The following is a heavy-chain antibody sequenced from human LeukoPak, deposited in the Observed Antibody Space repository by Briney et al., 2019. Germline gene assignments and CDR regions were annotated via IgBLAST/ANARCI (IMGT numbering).Heavy chain of an antibody. CDR3: ARDLGINTGWYGFDS. CDR2: IHASEIT. D-gene: IGHD6-19*01. CDR1: GGSINVDYNTDY. Sequence: PSGTLSLTCNVSGGSINVDYNTDYWSWIRQPAGKGLEWIGRIHASEITSYNPSFRGRVTVSLDKSMNQVSLHLASVTAADTAVYYCARDLGINTGWYGFDSWGLGILVTVSS. J-gene: IGHJ4*02. V-gene: IGHV4-4*07.